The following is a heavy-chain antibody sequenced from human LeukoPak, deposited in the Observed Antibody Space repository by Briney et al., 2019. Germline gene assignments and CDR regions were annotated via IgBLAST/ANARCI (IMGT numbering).Heavy chain of an antibody. D-gene: IGHD6-19*01. Sequence: GGSLRLSCAASGFTFSTYEINWVRKAPGKGLEWVSYISIIGSAIYYADSVRGRFTISRDDAKNSLYLQMNSLRAEDTANYSGAKCSSGWSRNYLDYWGQGTLVTVSS. V-gene: IGHV3-48*03. J-gene: IGHJ4*02. CDR1: GFTFSTYE. CDR2: ISIIGSAI. CDR3: AKCSSGWSRNYLDY.